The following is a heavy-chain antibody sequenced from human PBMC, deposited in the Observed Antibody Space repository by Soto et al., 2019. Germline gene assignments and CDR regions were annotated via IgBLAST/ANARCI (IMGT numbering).Heavy chain of an antibody. CDR2: ISSDASNK. CDR1: GFTFSSYA. CDR3: ARGYCSSGRCPIDY. D-gene: IGHD2-15*01. J-gene: IGHJ4*02. V-gene: IGHV3-30-3*01. Sequence: QVQLVESGGGVVQPGRSLRLSCAASGFTFSSYAVHWVRQAPGKGLEWVAVISSDASNKYYADSVKGRFTISRDNSKNTLYLQVNSLRAEDTAVYYCARGYCSSGRCPIDYWCQGTLVAVSS.